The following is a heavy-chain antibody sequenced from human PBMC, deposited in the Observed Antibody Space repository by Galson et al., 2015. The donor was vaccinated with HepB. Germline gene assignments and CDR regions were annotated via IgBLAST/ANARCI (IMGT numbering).Heavy chain of an antibody. Sequence: LSLTCTVSGGSISSSSYYWGWIRQPPGKGLEWIGSIYYSGSTYYNPSLKSRVTISVDTSKNQFSLKLITVPAADTAVYHCARQSLRYWFDPWGQGTLVTVSS. V-gene: IGHV4-39*01. CDR1: GGSISSSSYY. J-gene: IGHJ5*02. D-gene: IGHD5/OR15-5a*01. CDR2: IYYSGST. CDR3: ARQSLRYWFDP.